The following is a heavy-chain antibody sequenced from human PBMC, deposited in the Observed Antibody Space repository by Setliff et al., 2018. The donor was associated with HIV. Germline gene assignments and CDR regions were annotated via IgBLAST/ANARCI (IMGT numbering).Heavy chain of an antibody. CDR3: ARGSRAISGYGAFDY. Sequence: PSETLSLTCTVSGDSISSGGFYWTWIRQPAGKGLEYIGHIYIGGSTNSHPSPESRLAISADTSKNQFSLKLNSVTAADTAVYSCARGSRAISGYGAFDYWGRGILVTVSS. J-gene: IGHJ4*02. CDR2: IYIGGST. D-gene: IGHD3-9*01. V-gene: IGHV4-61*09. CDR1: GDSISSGGFY.